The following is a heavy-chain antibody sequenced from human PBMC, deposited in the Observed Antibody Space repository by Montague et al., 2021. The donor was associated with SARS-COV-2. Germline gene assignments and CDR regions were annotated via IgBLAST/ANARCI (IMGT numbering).Heavy chain of an antibody. CDR3: ARFAYWLLFIASYYGMDV. CDR1: GGSFSGYY. CDR2: ISHSGST. J-gene: IGHJ6*02. V-gene: IGHV4-34*01. D-gene: IGHD2-2*01. Sequence: SETLSLTCAVYGGSFSGYYWSWIRQPPGKGLEWIGEISHSGSTNYNPSLKSRVTISIDTPKNQFSLKLSSVTAADTAVYYCARFAYWLLFIASYYGMDVWGQGTTVTVSS.